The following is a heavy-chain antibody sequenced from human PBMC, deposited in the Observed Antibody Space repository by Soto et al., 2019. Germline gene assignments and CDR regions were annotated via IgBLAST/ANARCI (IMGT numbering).Heavy chain of an antibody. CDR2: IYYSGSA. D-gene: IGHD6-13*01. Sequence: PGKGLEWIGHIYYSGSATYNPSLESRVTISVDTSKTQFSLRLSPVTAADTAVYYCARDRRGSIWPILEFWGQRSLVTVS. J-gene: IGHJ4*02. V-gene: IGHV4-59*01. CDR3: ARDRRGSIWPILEF.